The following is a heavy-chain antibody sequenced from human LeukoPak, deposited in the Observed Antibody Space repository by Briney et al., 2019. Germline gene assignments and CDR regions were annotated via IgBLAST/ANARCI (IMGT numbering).Heavy chain of an antibody. J-gene: IGHJ6*02. CDR1: GYTFTSYA. CDR2: INAGNGNT. Sequence: ASVKVSCKASGYTFTSYAMHWVRQAPGQRLEWMGWINAGNGNTKYSQKFQGRVTITRDTSASTAYMELSSLRSEDTAVYYCARSLNYDSSGYMVRQRDPYYYYGMDVWGQGTTVTVSS. V-gene: IGHV1-3*01. CDR3: ARSLNYDSSGYMVRQRDPYYYYGMDV. D-gene: IGHD3-22*01.